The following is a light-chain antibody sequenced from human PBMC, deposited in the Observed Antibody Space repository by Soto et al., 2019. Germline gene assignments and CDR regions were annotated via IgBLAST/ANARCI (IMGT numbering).Light chain of an antibody. Sequence: QSVLTQPASVSGSPGQSITISCTGTSSDVGGYNYVSWYQQHPGKAPKLMIYDVSNRPSGVSNRFSGSKSGNTASLTISGLQAEDEADYYCRSYTSSSTAFVFGTGTKVTVL. CDR1: SSDVGGYNY. V-gene: IGLV2-14*01. J-gene: IGLJ1*01. CDR2: DVS. CDR3: RSYTSSSTAFV.